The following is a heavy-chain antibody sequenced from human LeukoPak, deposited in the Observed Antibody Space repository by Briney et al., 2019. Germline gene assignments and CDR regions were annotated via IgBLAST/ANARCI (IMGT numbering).Heavy chain of an antibody. V-gene: IGHV3-33*01. CDR1: GFTFSSYG. J-gene: IGHJ4*02. D-gene: IGHD3-3*01. CDR3: ARGDYYDFWSGYLFFDY. CDR2: IWYDGSNK. Sequence: AGGSLRLSCAASGFTFSSYGMHWVRQAPGKGLEWVAVIWYDGSNKYYADPVKGRFTISRDNSKNTLYLQMNSLRAEDTAVYYCARGDYYDFWSGYLFFDYWGQGTLVTVSS.